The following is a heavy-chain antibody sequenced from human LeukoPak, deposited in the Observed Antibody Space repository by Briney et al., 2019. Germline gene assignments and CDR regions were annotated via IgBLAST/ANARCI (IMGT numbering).Heavy chain of an antibody. J-gene: IGHJ4*02. V-gene: IGHV1-69*04. D-gene: IGHD6-13*01. CDR3: ARIAAAGYFDY. Sequence: GASVKVSCKAPGGTFSSYAISWVRQAPGQGLEWMGRIIPILGIANYAQKFQGRVTITADKSTSTAYMELSNLRSEDTAVYYCARIAAAGYFDYWGQGTLVTVSS. CDR2: IIPILGIA. CDR1: GGTFSSYA.